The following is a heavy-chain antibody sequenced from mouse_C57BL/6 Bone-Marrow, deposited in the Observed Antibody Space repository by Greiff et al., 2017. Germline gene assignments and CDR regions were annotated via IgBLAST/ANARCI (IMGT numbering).Heavy chain of an antibody. Sequence: VQLKQSGPELVKPGASVKIPCKASGYTFTDYHMDWVKQSHGKSLEWIGDINPNNGGTIYNQKVKGKATLTVDKSSSTAYMELRSLRSEDSAVFSCASSRYYYGLYWHFDVWGTGTTLTVSS. D-gene: IGHD1-1*01. CDR3: ASSRYYYGLYWHFDV. J-gene: IGHJ1*03. V-gene: IGHV1-18*01. CDR2: INPNNGGT. CDR1: GYTFTDYH.